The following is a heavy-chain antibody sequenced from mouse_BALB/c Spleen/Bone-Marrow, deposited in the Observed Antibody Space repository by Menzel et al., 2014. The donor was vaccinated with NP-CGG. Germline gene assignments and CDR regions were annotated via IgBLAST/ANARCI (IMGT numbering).Heavy chain of an antibody. V-gene: IGHV1-14*01. Sequence: VQLQQSGPELVKPGASVKTSCKASGYTFTSYIMHWVKQKPGQGLEWIGYINPYNDGTKYNEKFKGKATLTSDKSSSTAYMELSSLTSEDSAVYYCARRWLPYAMDYWGQGTSVTVSS. CDR1: GYTFTSYI. D-gene: IGHD2-3*01. J-gene: IGHJ4*01. CDR2: INPYNDGT. CDR3: ARRWLPYAMDY.